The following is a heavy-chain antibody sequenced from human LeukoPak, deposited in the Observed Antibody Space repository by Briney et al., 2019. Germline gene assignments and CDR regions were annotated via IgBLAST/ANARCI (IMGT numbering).Heavy chain of an antibody. V-gene: IGHV3-48*02. CDR2: INTGSSTI. CDR1: AFTFSSYS. D-gene: IGHD5-12*01. J-gene: IGHJ4*02. Sequence: GGSLRLSCAASAFTFSSYSMNWVRQAPGKGLEWVSYINTGSSTITYADSVRGRFTISSDNAKNSLYQQMNSLRDEDTAVYYCATGLGYAFDCWGQGTLVTVSS. CDR3: ATGLGYAFDC.